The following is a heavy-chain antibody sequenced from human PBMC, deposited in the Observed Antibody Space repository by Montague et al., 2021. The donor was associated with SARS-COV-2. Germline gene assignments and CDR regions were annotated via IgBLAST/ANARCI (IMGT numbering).Heavy chain of an antibody. D-gene: IGHD6-25*01. CDR2: IRSRGDST. J-gene: IGHJ4*02. V-gene: IGHV3-23*01. Sequence: SPSLSFSASGFTFSNYAMNWVRQAPGKGPEWVSLIRSRGDSTYYADSVKGRFTISRDNSRNTLYLHMNSLRADDTAIYYCAKDIGGSGGWPIFDLWGQGTLVTVSS. CDR1: GFTFSNYA. CDR3: AKDIGGSGGWPIFDL.